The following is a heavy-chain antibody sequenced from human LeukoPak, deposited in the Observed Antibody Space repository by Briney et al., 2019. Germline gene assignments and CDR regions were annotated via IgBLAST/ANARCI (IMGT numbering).Heavy chain of an antibody. J-gene: IGHJ4*02. CDR3: ARHVMVRGVIIPQYYFDY. D-gene: IGHD3-10*01. CDR2: MSSSGSTI. V-gene: IGHV3-11*01. CDR1: GFTFSDYY. Sequence: RGSLRLSCAASGFTFSDYYMSWIRQAPGKGLEWVLYMSSSGSTIYYADSVKGRFTISRDNAKNSLYLQMNSLRAEDTAVYYCARHVMVRGVIIPQYYFDYWGQGTLVTVSS.